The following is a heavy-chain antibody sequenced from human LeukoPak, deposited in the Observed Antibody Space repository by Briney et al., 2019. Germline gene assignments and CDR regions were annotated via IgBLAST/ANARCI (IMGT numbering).Heavy chain of an antibody. CDR2: ISSSSSYI. J-gene: IGHJ2*01. Sequence: PGGSLRLSCAASGFTFSSYSMNWVRQAPGKGLKWVSSISSSSSYIYYADSVKGRFTISRDNSKNTLYLQMNSLRAEDTAVYYCARGLGYSGLGYFDLWGRGTLVTVSS. D-gene: IGHD5-12*01. CDR1: GFTFSSYS. CDR3: ARGLGYSGLGYFDL. V-gene: IGHV3-21*01.